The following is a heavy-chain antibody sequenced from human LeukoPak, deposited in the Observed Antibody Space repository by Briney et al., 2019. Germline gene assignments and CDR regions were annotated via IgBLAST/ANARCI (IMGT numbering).Heavy chain of an antibody. Sequence: GASVKVSCKASGGTFSSYAISWVRQAPGQGLEWMGGIIPIFGTANYAQKFQGRVTITTDESTSTAYMELSSLRSEDTAVYYCARDIGDCSSTSCSDDNWFDPWGQGTLVTVSS. J-gene: IGHJ5*02. D-gene: IGHD2-2*01. V-gene: IGHV1-69*05. CDR3: ARDIGDCSSTSCSDDNWFDP. CDR2: IIPIFGTA. CDR1: GGTFSSYA.